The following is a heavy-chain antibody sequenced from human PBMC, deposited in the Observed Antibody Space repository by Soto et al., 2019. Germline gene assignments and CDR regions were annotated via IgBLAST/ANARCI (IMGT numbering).Heavy chain of an antibody. V-gene: IGHV3-11*01. J-gene: IGHJ6*02. CDR1: GFTFSDYY. D-gene: IGHD2-21*02. CDR2: ISSSGSTI. Sequence: QVQLVESGGGLVKPGGSLRLSCAASGFTFSDYYMSWIRQAPGKGLEWVSFISSSGSTIYYADSVKGRFTISRDNAKNSLYLQMNSLRAEDTAVYYCARGVQKGCGGDCSPPSNYYYYGMDVWGQGTTVTVSS. CDR3: ARGVQKGCGGDCSPPSNYYYYGMDV.